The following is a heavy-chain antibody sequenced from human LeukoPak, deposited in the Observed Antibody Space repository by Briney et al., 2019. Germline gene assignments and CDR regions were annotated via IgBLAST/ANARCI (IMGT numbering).Heavy chain of an antibody. Sequence: GESLKISCKVSGCTFTNHWIGWVRQMPGKGLEWMGIIYPGDSGTKYSPSFQGQVSISVDKSLSTAYLQWSSLKASDTAMYYCARHYDILTGFDYWGQGTLVTVSS. V-gene: IGHV5-51*01. CDR2: IYPGDSGT. CDR1: GCTFTNHW. J-gene: IGHJ4*02. CDR3: ARHYDILTGFDY. D-gene: IGHD3-9*01.